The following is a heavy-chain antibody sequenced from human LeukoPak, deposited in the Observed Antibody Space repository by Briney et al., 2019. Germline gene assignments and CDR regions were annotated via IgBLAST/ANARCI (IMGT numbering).Heavy chain of an antibody. CDR3: ARPLAQAAGTGDAFDI. V-gene: IGHV3-33*01. Sequence: AGRSLRFSCAASGFTFSSYGMHWVRQAPGKGLEWVAVIWYDGSNKYYADSVKGRFTISRDNSKNTLYLQMNSLRAEDTAVYYCARPLAQAAGTGDAFDIWGQGTMVTVSS. J-gene: IGHJ3*02. CDR1: GFTFSSYG. CDR2: IWYDGSNK. D-gene: IGHD6-13*01.